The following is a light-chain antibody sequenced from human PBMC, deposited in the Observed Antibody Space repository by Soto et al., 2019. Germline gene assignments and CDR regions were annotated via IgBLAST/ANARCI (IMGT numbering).Light chain of an antibody. Sequence: HSVLTQPPSASGTPGQRVTISCSGGSSNIGTNAVNRYQQLPGTAPKLLIYNNNQRPSGVPDRFSGSKSGTSASLAISGLQSEDEADYYCAAWDDSLNGYVFGTGTKVTVL. CDR2: NNN. J-gene: IGLJ1*01. V-gene: IGLV1-44*01. CDR1: SSNIGTNA. CDR3: AAWDDSLNGYV.